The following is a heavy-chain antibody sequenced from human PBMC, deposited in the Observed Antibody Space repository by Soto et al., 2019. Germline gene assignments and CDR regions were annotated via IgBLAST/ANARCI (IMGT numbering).Heavy chain of an antibody. V-gene: IGHV4-30-4*01. Sequence: QVQLQESGPGLVKPSQTLSLTCTVSGGSISSGDYYWSWIRQPPGKGLEWIGYIYYSGSTYYNPSLKSRVTISVDTSKNQFSLKLSSVTAADTAVYYCARGRKDCSSTSCYTGPYYYYGMDVWGQGTTVTVSS. J-gene: IGHJ6*02. D-gene: IGHD2-2*02. CDR2: IYYSGST. CDR1: GGSISSGDYY. CDR3: ARGRKDCSSTSCYTGPYYYYGMDV.